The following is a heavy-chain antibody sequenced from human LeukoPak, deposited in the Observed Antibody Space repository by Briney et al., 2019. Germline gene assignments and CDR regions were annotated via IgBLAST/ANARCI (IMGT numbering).Heavy chain of an antibody. J-gene: IGHJ2*01. V-gene: IGHV3-30*02. CDR1: GFTFSSYG. CDR3: ARDDYDFWSAYSWNFDL. CDR2: IRNDGSNK. Sequence: PGGSLRLSCAASGFTFSSYGMHWVRQAPGKGLEWVAFIRNDGSNKYYADSVKGRFTISRDNAKNSLYLQMNSLRAEDTAVYYCARDDYDFWSAYSWNFDLWGRGTLVTVSS. D-gene: IGHD3-3*01.